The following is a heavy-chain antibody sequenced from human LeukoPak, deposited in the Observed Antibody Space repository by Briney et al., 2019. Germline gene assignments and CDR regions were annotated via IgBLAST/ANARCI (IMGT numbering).Heavy chain of an antibody. CDR1: GGSISSTTYY. CDR3: AWGNRSGSPDY. Sequence: SETLSLTCIVSGGSISSTTYYWGWIRQPPGKRLEWIGSIYYSGNTYYNPSLKSRVTISVDMSKNQFSLKLSSVTAADTAVYYCAWGNRSGSPDYWGQGTLVTVSS. CDR2: IYYSGNT. D-gene: IGHD6-25*01. J-gene: IGHJ4*02. V-gene: IGHV4-39*07.